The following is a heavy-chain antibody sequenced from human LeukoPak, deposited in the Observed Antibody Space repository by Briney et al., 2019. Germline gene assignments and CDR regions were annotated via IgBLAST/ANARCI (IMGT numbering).Heavy chain of an antibody. CDR1: GYSFTNYW. CDR3: ARTTDTAMVAIPYYFDY. J-gene: IGHJ4*02. V-gene: IGHV5-51*01. CDR2: IYPGDSDT. D-gene: IGHD5-18*01. Sequence: GESLKISCKGSGYSFTNYWIGWVRQMPGKGLEWMGIIYPGDSDTRYSPSFQGQVTISADKSISTAYLQWSSLKASDTAMYYCARTTDTAMVAIPYYFDYWGQGTLVTVSS.